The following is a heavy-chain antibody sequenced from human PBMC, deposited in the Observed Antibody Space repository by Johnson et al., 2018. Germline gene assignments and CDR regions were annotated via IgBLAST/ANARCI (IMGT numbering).Heavy chain of an antibody. CDR1: GFTFSSYG. V-gene: IGHV3-33*01. D-gene: IGHD5-18*01. CDR2: IWYDGSNK. CDR3: ARARSWGIPLYYYYYGMDI. Sequence: QVQLVQSGGGVVQPGRSLRLSCAASGFTFSSYGMHWVRQAPGKGLEWVAVIWYDGSNKYYADSVKGRFTISRDNSKNTLYLQMNSLRAEDTAVYYCARARSWGIPLYYYYYGMDIWGQGTTVNVSS. J-gene: IGHJ6*02.